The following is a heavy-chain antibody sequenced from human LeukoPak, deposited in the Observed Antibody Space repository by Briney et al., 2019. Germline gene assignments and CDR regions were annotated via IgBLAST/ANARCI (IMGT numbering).Heavy chain of an antibody. CDR1: GGTFSSYA. CDR3: ARVPPFFCGADCHHYHFDY. D-gene: IGHD2-21*01. Sequence: SVKVSCKASGGTFSSYAISWVRQAPGQGLEWMGGIIPIFGTANYAQKFQGRVTMTTDTSTSAAYMELRSLRSDDTAVYFCARVPPFFCGADCHHYHFDYWGQGTLVTVPS. V-gene: IGHV1-69*05. CDR2: IIPIFGTA. J-gene: IGHJ4*02.